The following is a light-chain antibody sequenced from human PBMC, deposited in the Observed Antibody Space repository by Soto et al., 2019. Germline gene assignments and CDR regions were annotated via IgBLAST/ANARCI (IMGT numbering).Light chain of an antibody. CDR3: QQFNSYPIT. J-gene: IGKJ5*01. V-gene: IGKV1-13*02. CDR1: QGVSSA. Sequence: AIQLTQSPSSLSASVGDRVTITCRASQGVSSALAWYQQKPWKAPKLLIYDASTLESGVPSRFSGSGSGTDFTLTISSLQPEDFATYYCQQFNSYPITFGQGTRLEI. CDR2: DAS.